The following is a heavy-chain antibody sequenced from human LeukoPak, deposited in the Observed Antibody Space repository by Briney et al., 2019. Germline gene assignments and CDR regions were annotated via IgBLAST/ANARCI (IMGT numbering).Heavy chain of an antibody. Sequence: SETLSLTCAVSGLSISIGYYWGWIRQPPGKELEWIGSVFHSGTTSYNPSLKSRVTISVDTSKNQLYLKLSSVTAADTAVYYCVRDGPWGMEYGMWYNWFDPWGQGTLVTVSS. V-gene: IGHV4-38-2*02. J-gene: IGHJ5*02. D-gene: IGHD2-8*01. CDR1: GLSISIGYY. CDR3: VRDGPWGMEYGMWYNWFDP. CDR2: VFHSGTT.